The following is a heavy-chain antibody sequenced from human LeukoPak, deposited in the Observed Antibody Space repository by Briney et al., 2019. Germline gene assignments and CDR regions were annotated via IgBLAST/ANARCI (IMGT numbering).Heavy chain of an antibody. CDR2: ISSSSSHI. Sequence: GESLRLSCAASGFTFSSYTMNWVRQSPGKGLEWVSSISSSSSHIHYADSMKGRFTISRDNAKNSLYLQMDSLRAEDTAVYYCARGDGYFLRYFDFWGQGTLVTVSS. D-gene: IGHD3-22*01. CDR1: GFTFSSYT. V-gene: IGHV3-21*01. CDR3: ARGDGYFLRYFDF. J-gene: IGHJ4*02.